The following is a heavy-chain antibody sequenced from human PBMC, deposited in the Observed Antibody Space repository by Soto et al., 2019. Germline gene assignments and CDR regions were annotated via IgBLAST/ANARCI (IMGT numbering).Heavy chain of an antibody. V-gene: IGHV1-2*02. CDR3: ARAQGGDDVGSPDY. CDR2: RNPKSGGA. D-gene: IGHD5-12*01. Sequence: QVKLVQSGPEVKKPGASLKVSCKASGYPFTGHNIPWRRQVPGQGLAWMGGRNPKSGGANHEPKFQGRVPITRDTSTITAVMQLSRLTSADTAVYFCARAQGGDDVGSPDYWGLGTLVTVSS. CDR1: GYPFTGHN. J-gene: IGHJ4*02.